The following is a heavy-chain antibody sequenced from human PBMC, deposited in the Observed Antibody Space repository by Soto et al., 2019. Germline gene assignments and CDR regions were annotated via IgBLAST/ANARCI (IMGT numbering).Heavy chain of an antibody. J-gene: IGHJ6*02. Sequence: PEESLKISCKGSGHSFTNYWINWVRQMPGKGLEWMGIIYPGDSHTTYSPSFQGQVTISADKSISTAYLQWSSLKASDTAMYYCARSNSRYYYYGIDVWGQGTTVTVSS. CDR1: GHSFTNYW. D-gene: IGHD2-21*01. CDR2: IYPGDSHT. V-gene: IGHV5-51*01. CDR3: ARSNSRYYYYGIDV.